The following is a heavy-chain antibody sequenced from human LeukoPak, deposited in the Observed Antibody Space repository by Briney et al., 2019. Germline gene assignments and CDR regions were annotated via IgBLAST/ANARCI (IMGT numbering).Heavy chain of an antibody. Sequence: GASVKVSCKASGGTFSSYAISWVRQAPGQGLEWMGWINPNSGGTNYAQKFQGRVTMTRDTSISTAYMELSRLRSDDTAVYYCARDLLVSPLDYWGQGTLVTVSS. CDR2: INPNSGGT. CDR1: GGTFSSYA. D-gene: IGHD2-8*01. V-gene: IGHV1-2*02. J-gene: IGHJ4*02. CDR3: ARDLLVSPLDY.